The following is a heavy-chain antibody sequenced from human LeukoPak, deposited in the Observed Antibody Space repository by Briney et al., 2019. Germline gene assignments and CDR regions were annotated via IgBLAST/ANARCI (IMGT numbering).Heavy chain of an antibody. V-gene: IGHV4-59*01. D-gene: IGHD2-15*01. Sequence: SETLSLTCTVSGGSISSYYWSWIRQPPGKGLEWIGYIYYSGSTNYNPSLKSRVTISVDTPKNQFSLKLSSVTAADTAVYYCARDRGGNGGHVIDWGQGTLVTVSS. CDR1: GGSISSYY. CDR3: ARDRGGNGGHVID. J-gene: IGHJ4*02. CDR2: IYYSGST.